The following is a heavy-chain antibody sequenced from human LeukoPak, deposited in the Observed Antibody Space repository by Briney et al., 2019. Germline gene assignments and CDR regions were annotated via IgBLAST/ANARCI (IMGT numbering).Heavy chain of an antibody. Sequence: SETLSLTCTVSGDSINNYYWNWIRQPAGKGLEWIGRIHRGSTNYNPSLKSRITMSLDTSKSRFSLKLSSVTAADTAVYYCARDGGSGWYNYWGQGTLVTVSS. J-gene: IGHJ4*02. CDR1: GDSINNYY. V-gene: IGHV4-4*07. CDR2: IHRGST. CDR3: ARDGGSGWYNY. D-gene: IGHD6-19*01.